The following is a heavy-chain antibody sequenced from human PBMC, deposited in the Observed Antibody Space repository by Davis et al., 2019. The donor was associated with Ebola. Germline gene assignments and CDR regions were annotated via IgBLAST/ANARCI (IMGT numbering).Heavy chain of an antibody. D-gene: IGHD3-10*01. CDR1: GYTFTSYG. V-gene: IGHV1-18*04. CDR3: ASGEGGDIGSGSYQTDFDY. J-gene: IGHJ4*02. Sequence: ASVKVSCKASGYTFTSYGISWVRQAPGQGLEWMGWISAYNGNTNYAQKLQGRVTMTTDTSTSTAYMELRSLRSDDTAVYYCASGEGGDIGSGSYQTDFDYWGQGTLVTVSS. CDR2: ISAYNGNT.